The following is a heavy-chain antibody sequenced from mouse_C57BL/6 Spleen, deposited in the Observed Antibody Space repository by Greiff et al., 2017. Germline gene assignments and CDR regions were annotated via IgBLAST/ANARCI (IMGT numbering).Heavy chain of an antibody. CDR2: ISDGGSYT. CDR1: GFTFSSYA. Sequence: EVMLVESGGGLVKPGGSLKLSCAASGFTFSSYAMSWVRQTPEKRLEWVATISDGGSYTYYPDNVKGRFTISRDNAKNNLYLQRSHLKSEDTAMYYCAREDDEYFDVWGTGTTVTVSS. CDR3: AREDDEYFDV. J-gene: IGHJ1*03. V-gene: IGHV5-4*01. D-gene: IGHD2-12*01.